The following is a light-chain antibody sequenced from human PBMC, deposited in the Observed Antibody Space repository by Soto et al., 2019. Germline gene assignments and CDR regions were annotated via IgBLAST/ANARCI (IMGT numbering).Light chain of an antibody. CDR1: SSDVGDFDC. J-gene: IGLJ2*01. Sequence: QSVLTQPASVSGSPGQSITISCTGTSSDVGDFDCVSWYQQHPGKAPKLMIYEVSDRPSGDSNRFSGSKSGDTASLTISGLQAEDEADYYCSSYTSSSTLVFGGGTKVTVL. CDR3: SSYTSSSTLV. V-gene: IGLV2-14*01. CDR2: EVS.